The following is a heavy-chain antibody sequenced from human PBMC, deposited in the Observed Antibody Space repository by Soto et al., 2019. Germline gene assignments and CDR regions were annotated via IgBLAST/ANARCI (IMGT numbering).Heavy chain of an antibody. CDR2: IDPNDSYT. J-gene: IGHJ6*02. V-gene: IGHV5-10-1*01. Sequence: LGESLKISCKGSGYSFTSYWISWVRQMPGKGLEWMGRIDPNDSYTNYSPSFQGHVTISADKSISTAYLQWSSLKASDTAMYYCARRTPLPVIAAAGGFDGMDVWGQGTTVTVSS. CDR3: ARRTPLPVIAAAGGFDGMDV. CDR1: GYSFTSYW. D-gene: IGHD6-13*01.